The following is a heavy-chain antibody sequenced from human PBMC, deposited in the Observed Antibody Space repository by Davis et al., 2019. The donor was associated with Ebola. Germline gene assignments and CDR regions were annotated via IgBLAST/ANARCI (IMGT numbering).Heavy chain of an antibody. V-gene: IGHV3-11*04. D-gene: IGHD2-15*01. CDR1: GFTFSDYY. Sequence: GESLKISCAASGFTFSDYYMSWIRQAPGKGLEWVSYISGGGRTIYYADSVKGRFTISRDNAKNSLYLQMNSLRAEDTAVYYCAGPAVVVAASGYWGQGTLVTVSS. CDR2: ISGGGRTI. CDR3: AGPAVVVAASGY. J-gene: IGHJ4*02.